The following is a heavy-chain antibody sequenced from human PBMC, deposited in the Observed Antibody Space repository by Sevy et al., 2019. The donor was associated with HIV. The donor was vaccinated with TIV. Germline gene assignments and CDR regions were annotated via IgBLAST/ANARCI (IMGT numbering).Heavy chain of an antibody. Sequence: ASVKVSCKASGHTFTAYYVHWVRQAPGQGLEWMGWINPNSGDTNYAQKFQARITLTSDTSITTTYMELTFLTSDDTAIYYCATPEAPGSGGSCHDFDYWGQGTLVTVSS. J-gene: IGHJ4*02. V-gene: IGHV1-2*02. CDR2: INPNSGDT. D-gene: IGHD2-15*01. CDR1: GHTFTAYY. CDR3: ATPEAPGSGGSCHDFDY.